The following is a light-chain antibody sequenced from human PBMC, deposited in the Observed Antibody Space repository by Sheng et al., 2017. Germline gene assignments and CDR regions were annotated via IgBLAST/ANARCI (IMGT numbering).Light chain of an antibody. CDR2: GAS. CDR1: QSVSSN. J-gene: IGKJ4*01. CDR3: QQYQNWPPFT. V-gene: IGKV3-15*01. Sequence: EVVMTQSPATLSVSPGERATLSCRASQSVSSNLAWYQQKPGQAPRLLIYGASTRATGIPARFSGSGSGTEFTLTISSLQSEDFAVYYCQQYQNWPPFTFGGGTKVEIK.